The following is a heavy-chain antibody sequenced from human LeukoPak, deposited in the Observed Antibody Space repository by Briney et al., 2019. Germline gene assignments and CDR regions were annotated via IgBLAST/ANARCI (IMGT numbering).Heavy chain of an antibody. V-gene: IGHV3-23*01. D-gene: IGHD2-15*01. CDR2: ISGSGGST. Sequence: PGGSLRLSCAASGFTFSSYAMSWVRQAPGKGLEWVSAISGSGGSTYYADSVKGRFTISRDNSKNTLYLQMNSLRAEDTAVYYCATDKFYVPVVFAPFDYWGQGTLVTVSS. J-gene: IGHJ4*02. CDR3: ATDKFYVPVVFAPFDY. CDR1: GFTFSSYA.